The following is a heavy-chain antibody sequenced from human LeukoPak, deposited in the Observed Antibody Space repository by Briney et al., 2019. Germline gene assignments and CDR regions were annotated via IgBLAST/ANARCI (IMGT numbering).Heavy chain of an antibody. V-gene: IGHV3-23*01. CDR3: STRSLEPPRTILYAFDI. CDR1: GFTFNSHA. Sequence: AGGSLRLSCAASGFTFNSHAMSWVRQAPGKGLEWVSTLSGSAFTYYADSVKGRFTISRDTSKNTLFLHMNTLRVEDTAVYYCSTRSLEPPRTILYAFDIWGQGTMVSVSS. CDR2: LSGSAFT. D-gene: IGHD3-9*01. J-gene: IGHJ3*02.